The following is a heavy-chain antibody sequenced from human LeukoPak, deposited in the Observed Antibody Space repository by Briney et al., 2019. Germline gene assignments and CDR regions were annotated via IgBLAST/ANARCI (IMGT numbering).Heavy chain of an antibody. J-gene: IGHJ6*02. D-gene: IGHD3-22*01. Sequence: GGSLRLSCVASGFTFRTYTMNWVRQAPGKGLEWVSSISVSSTDIYYADSVKGRFTISRDNAKNSLYLQMISLRAEDTAIYYCARDSTHYDSSGYDYYYGMDVWGQGTMVTVSS. CDR3: ARDSTHYDSSGYDYYYGMDV. CDR2: ISVSSTDI. V-gene: IGHV3-21*01. CDR1: GFTFRTYT.